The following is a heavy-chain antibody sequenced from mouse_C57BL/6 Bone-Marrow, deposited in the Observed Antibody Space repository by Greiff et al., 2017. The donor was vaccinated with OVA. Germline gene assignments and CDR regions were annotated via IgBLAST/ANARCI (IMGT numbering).Heavy chain of an antibody. CDR1: GFTFSDYG. J-gene: IGHJ1*03. CDR2: ISSGSSTI. Sequence: EVQLVESGGGLVKPGGSLKLSCAASGFTFSDYGMHWVRQAPEKGLEWVAYISSGSSTIYYADTVKGLFTISRDNAKNTLFLQMTSLRSEDTAMYYCARADYYGSSSPVWGTGTTVTVSS. V-gene: IGHV5-17*01. D-gene: IGHD1-1*01. CDR3: ARADYYGSSSPV.